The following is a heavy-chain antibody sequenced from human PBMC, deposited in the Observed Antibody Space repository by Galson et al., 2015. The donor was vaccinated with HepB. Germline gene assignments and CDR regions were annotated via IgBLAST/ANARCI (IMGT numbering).Heavy chain of an antibody. J-gene: IGHJ4*02. CDR2: IIPIFGTA. CDR3: AREGEYSSSSPYYFDY. CDR1: GGTFRSYA. V-gene: IGHV1-69*13. D-gene: IGHD6-6*01. Sequence: SVKVSCKASGGTFRSYAISWVRQAPGQGLEWIGGIIPIFGTADYAQKLQGRVTITADESTNTAYMELSSLRSEDTAVYYCAREGEYSSSSPYYFDYWGQGTPVTVSS.